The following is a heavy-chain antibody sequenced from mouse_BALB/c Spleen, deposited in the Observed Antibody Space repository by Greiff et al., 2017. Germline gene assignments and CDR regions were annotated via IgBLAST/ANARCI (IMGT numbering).Heavy chain of an antibody. J-gene: IGHJ2*01. CDR3: ARDSYYRSYFDY. Sequence: EVMLVESGGGLVQPGGSLKLSCAASGFTFSSYGMSWVRQTPDKRLELVATINSNGGSTYYPDSVKGRFTLSRDNAKNTLYLQMSSLKSEDTAMYYCARDSYYRSYFDYWGQGTTLTVSS. CDR1: GFTFSSYG. D-gene: IGHD2-14*01. CDR2: INSNGGST. V-gene: IGHV5-6-3*01.